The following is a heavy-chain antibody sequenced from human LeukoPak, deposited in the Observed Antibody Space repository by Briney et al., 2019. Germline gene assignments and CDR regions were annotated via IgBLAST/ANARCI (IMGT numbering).Heavy chain of an antibody. D-gene: IGHD3-10*01. CDR2: ISSSSSTI. J-gene: IGHJ4*02. V-gene: IGHV3-48*04. CDR3: ARVNYYGSGSYYRD. Sequence: PGGSLRLSCAASGFTFSSYSMNWVRQAPGKGLEWVSYISSSSSTIYYAASVKGRFTISRDNAKNSLYLQMNSLRAEDTAVYYCARVNYYGSGSYYRDWGQGTLVTVSS. CDR1: GFTFSSYS.